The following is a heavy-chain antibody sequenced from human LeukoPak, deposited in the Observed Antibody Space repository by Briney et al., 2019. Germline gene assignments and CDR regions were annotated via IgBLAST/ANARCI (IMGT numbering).Heavy chain of an antibody. V-gene: IGHV3-21*04. Sequence: GGSLRLSCAASGFTFSSYCMNWVRQAPGKGLEWVSSISSSSSYIYYADSVKGRFTISRDNAKNSLYLQMNSLRAEDTAVYYYAKDRDSSSWLKVFDYWGQGTLVTVSS. CDR3: AKDRDSSSWLKVFDY. J-gene: IGHJ4*02. CDR2: ISSSSSYI. CDR1: GFTFSSYC. D-gene: IGHD6-13*01.